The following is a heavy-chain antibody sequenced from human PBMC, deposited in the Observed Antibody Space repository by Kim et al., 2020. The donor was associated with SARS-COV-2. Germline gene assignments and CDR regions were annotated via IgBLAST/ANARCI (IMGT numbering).Heavy chain of an antibody. CDR2: ISGSGGST. D-gene: IGHD4-17*01. Sequence: GVSLRLSCVASEFTFGNYAMSWVRQAPGKGLEWVSGISGSGGSTYYADSVKGRFTISRDNSKNTLYLQVNSLRAEDTAVYYCAKWNYGDSLHYGMDVWGQGTAVTVSS. V-gene: IGHV3-23*01. CDR1: EFTFGNYA. CDR3: AKWNYGDSLHYGMDV. J-gene: IGHJ6*02.